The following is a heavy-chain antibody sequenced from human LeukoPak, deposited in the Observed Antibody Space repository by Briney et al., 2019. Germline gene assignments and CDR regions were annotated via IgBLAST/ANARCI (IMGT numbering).Heavy chain of an antibody. CDR3: ATDPNYYGSGSLYY. J-gene: IGHJ4*02. CDR2: FAPEDGET. CDR1: GYTLTELS. D-gene: IGHD3-10*01. Sequence: ASVKVSCKVSGYTLTELSIHWVRQAPGKGLEWMGSFAPEDGETIYSQKFQGRVTMTEDTSTDTVYMELSSLSSDDTAVYHCATDPNYYGSGSLYYWGQGTLVNVSS. V-gene: IGHV1-24*01.